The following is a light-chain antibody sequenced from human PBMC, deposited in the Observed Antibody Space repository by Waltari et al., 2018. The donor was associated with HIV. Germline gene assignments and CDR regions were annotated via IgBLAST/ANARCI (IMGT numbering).Light chain of an antibody. Sequence: DIVMTQTPLSLSVTPGQPASISCKSSQSLLHSDGKTYLYWYLQKPGQFPQLLNHEVSNRFSGVPGRFSGSGSGTEFAPKISRVEAEDVGVYYCMQSIQRSLTFGGGTKVEIK. V-gene: IGKV2D-29*02. J-gene: IGKJ4*01. CDR2: EVS. CDR1: QSLLHSDGKTY. CDR3: MQSIQRSLT.